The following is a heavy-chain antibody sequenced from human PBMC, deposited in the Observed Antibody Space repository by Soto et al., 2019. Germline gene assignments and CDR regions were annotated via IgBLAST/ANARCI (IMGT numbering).Heavy chain of an antibody. V-gene: IGHV3-23*01. Sequence: GGSLRLSFSASVFTFNIYSMTWVRPATGKGLEWVSAISRYGDITYYADSVEGRFSISRDNSKNTLYLQMNSLRAEDTAVYYCAKDRYLDHDSRGYLFDNWGQGTLVTVSS. CDR1: VFTFNIYS. D-gene: IGHD3-22*01. J-gene: IGHJ4*02. CDR2: ISRYGDIT. CDR3: AKDRYLDHDSRGYLFDN.